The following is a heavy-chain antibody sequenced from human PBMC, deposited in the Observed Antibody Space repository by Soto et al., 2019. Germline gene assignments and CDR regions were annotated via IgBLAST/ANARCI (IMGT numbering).Heavy chain of an antibody. CDR1: GGSISSYY. CDR3: ARGVGNYYDSSGYYYVDY. J-gene: IGHJ4*02. V-gene: IGHV4-4*07. Sequence: SATLSLTCTVSGGSISSYYWSWIRQPAGKGLEWIGRIYTSGSTNYNPSLKSRVTMSVDTSKNQFSLKLSSVTAADTAVYYCARGVGNYYDSSGYYYVDYWGQGTLVTVSS. CDR2: IYTSGST. D-gene: IGHD3-22*01.